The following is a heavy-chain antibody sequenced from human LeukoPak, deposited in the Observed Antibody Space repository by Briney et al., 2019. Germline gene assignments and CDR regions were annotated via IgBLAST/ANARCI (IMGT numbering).Heavy chain of an antibody. CDR2: ISSSGTSI. CDR1: GFTFSTYE. CDR3: ARGVLYSNGWYMRGYFDY. D-gene: IGHD6-19*01. J-gene: IGHJ4*02. Sequence: PGGSLRLSCAASGFTFSTYEMNWVRQAPGKGLECISYISSSGTSIYYADSVEGRFTISRDDAKNSLYLQMNSLRAEDKAVYYCARGVLYSNGWYMRGYFDYWGLGTLVTVSS. V-gene: IGHV3-48*03.